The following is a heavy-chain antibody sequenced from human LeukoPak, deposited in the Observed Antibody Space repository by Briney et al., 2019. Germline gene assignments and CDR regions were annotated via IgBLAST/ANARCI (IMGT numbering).Heavy chain of an antibody. CDR2: ISWNSGSI. J-gene: IGHJ4*02. V-gene: IGHV3-9*01. CDR3: AKDGGVLTEGYYFDY. Sequence: PGRSLRLSCAASGFTFDDYAMHWVRQAPGKGLEWVSGISWNSGSIGYADSVKGRFTISRDNAKNSLYLQVNSLRAEDTALYYCAKDGGVLTEGYYFDYWGQGTLVTVSS. D-gene: IGHD3-9*01. CDR1: GFTFDDYA.